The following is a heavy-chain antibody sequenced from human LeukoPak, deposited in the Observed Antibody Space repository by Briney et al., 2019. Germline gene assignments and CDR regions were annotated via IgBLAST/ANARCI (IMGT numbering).Heavy chain of an antibody. CDR2: IYSGGST. Sequence: PGGSLRLSCAASGFTVSSNYMSWVRQAPGKGLEWVSVIYSGGSTYYADSVKGRFTISRDNAKNSLYLQMNSLRAEDTAVYYCARDSSSDNYYYMDVWGKGTTVTVSS. CDR3: ARDSSSDNYYYMDV. V-gene: IGHV3-53*01. CDR1: GFTVSSNY. D-gene: IGHD6-6*01. J-gene: IGHJ6*03.